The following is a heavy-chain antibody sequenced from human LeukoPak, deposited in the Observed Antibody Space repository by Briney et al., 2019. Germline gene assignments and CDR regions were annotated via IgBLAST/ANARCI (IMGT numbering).Heavy chain of an antibody. V-gene: IGHV3-23*01. Sequence: PGGSLRLSCAASGFTFSSYGMNWVRQAPGKGLEWVSGISGSGGGTYYADSVKGRFTISRDNSKNTMYLQMNSLRAEDTAVYYCAPVPFDPWGQGTLVTVSS. CDR2: ISGSGGGT. J-gene: IGHJ5*02. CDR1: GFTFSSYG. CDR3: APVPFDP.